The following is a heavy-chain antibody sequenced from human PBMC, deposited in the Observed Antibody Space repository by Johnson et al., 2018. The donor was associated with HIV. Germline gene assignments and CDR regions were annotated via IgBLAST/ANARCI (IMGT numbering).Heavy chain of an antibody. V-gene: IGHV3-30-3*01. J-gene: IGHJ3*02. CDR2: ISHDGSNE. CDR1: GFTFSSYT. Sequence: VQLVESGGGVVRPGGSLRLSCAASGFTFSSYTVHWVRQSPGKGLEWVSLISHDGSNEYYADSVKGRFTVSRDNSKNTLYLQMSSLRAEDTAVYYCARDLRLGAIDAFDIRGQGTMVTVSS. D-gene: IGHD1-26*01. CDR3: ARDLRLGAIDAFDI.